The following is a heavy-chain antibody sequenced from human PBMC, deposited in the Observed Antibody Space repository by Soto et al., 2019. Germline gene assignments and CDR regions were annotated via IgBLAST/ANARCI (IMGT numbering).Heavy chain of an antibody. CDR1: GYTFTSYA. V-gene: IGHV7-4-1*01. CDR3: ARDLEMIVGADKDYYYYGMDV. J-gene: IGHJ6*02. D-gene: IGHD1-26*01. CDR2: INTNTGNP. Sequence: ASVKVSCKASGYTFTSYAMNWVRQAPGQGLEWMGWINTNTGNPTYAQGFTGRFVFSLDTSVSTAYLQICSLKAEDTAVYYCARDLEMIVGADKDYYYYGMDVWGQGTTVTVSS.